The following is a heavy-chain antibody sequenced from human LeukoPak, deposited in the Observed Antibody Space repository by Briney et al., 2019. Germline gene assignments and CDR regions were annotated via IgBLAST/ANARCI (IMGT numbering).Heavy chain of an antibody. D-gene: IGHD3-22*01. CDR1: GGSVSSADYY. CDR3: ARGGSFGGYYDSSGYYFGGPDY. Sequence: SETLSLTCTVSGGSVSSADYYWSWIRQPPGKGLEWIGYIYYSGSTNYNPSLKSRVTISVDTSKNQFSLKLSSVTAADTAVYYCARGGSFGGYYDSSGYYFGGPDYWGQGTLVTVSS. V-gene: IGHV4-61*08. J-gene: IGHJ4*02. CDR2: IYYSGST.